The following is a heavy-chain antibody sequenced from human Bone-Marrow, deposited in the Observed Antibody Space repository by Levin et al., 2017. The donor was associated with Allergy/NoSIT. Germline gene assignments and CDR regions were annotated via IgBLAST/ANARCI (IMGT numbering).Heavy chain of an antibody. J-gene: IGHJ4*02. D-gene: IGHD2-21*01. Sequence: GESLKISCASSGFIFSSYSMSWVRQAPGKGLEWVASIDQDGREKFYLESVKGRFTISRDNARNSLFLEMSGLRGEDTDTYFCARDYPVYCDGGSCYSEYWGRGTLVTV. CDR1: GFIFSSYS. CDR2: IDQDGREK. V-gene: IGHV3-7*03. CDR3: ARDYPVYCDGGSCYSEY.